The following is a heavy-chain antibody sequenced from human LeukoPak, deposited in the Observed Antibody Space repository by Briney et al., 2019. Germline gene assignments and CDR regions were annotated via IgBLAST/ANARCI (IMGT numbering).Heavy chain of an antibody. Sequence: GSLRLSCAASGFTSSSYGMHWVRQAPGKGLEWVAVISYDGSNIYYADSVKGRFTISRDSSKNTLYLQMNSLRAEDTAVYYCARAAYDSSGYLTLWGQGTLVTVSS. CDR2: ISYDGSNI. V-gene: IGHV3-30*03. J-gene: IGHJ4*02. CDR3: ARAAYDSSGYLTL. CDR1: GFTSSSYG. D-gene: IGHD3-22*01.